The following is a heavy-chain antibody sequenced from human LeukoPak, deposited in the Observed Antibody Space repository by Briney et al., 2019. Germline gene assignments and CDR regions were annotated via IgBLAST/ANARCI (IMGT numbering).Heavy chain of an antibody. J-gene: IGHJ4*02. CDR1: GGSISSGSYY. D-gene: IGHD3-10*01. CDR3: ARQTFGVLYFDS. V-gene: IGHV4-61*02. Sequence: SETLSLTCTVSGGSISSGSYYWSWIRQPAGKGLEWMGRIYNSGSTNYNPSLKSRVTISTDMSKNQLSLELNSVTAADTAVYYCARQTFGVLYFDSWGQGTLVIVSS. CDR2: IYNSGST.